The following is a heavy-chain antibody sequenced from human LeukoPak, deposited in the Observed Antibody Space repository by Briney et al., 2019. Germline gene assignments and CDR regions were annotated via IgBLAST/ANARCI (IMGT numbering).Heavy chain of an antibody. D-gene: IGHD2-8*01. V-gene: IGHV4-34*01. Sequence: SETLSLTCGVHDGSFSSYYWSWIRQPPGKGLEWIGEINHSGSTNYNPSLKSRLTISVDTSKNQFSLKLSSVTAADTAVYYCARGDRPREIPPLIRKKNAFDIWGQGTMVTVSS. J-gene: IGHJ3*02. CDR1: DGSFSSYY. CDR3: ARGDRPREIPPLIRKKNAFDI. CDR2: INHSGST.